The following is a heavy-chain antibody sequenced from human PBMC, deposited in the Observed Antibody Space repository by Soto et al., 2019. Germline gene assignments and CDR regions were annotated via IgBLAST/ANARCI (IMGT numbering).Heavy chain of an antibody. V-gene: IGHV3-33*01. D-gene: IGHD2-15*01. Sequence: QVQLVESGGGVVQPGRSLRLSCTTSGFTFSSYGMHWVRQAPGTGMEWMSIIWFDRSNKFYADSVKGRVTISRDNSKNTLYLHMNSLRVEDTAVYYCAREEGVVARAFDYWRQGTLVTVSS. CDR3: AREEGVVARAFDY. J-gene: IGHJ4*02. CDR1: GFTFSSYG. CDR2: IWFDRSNK.